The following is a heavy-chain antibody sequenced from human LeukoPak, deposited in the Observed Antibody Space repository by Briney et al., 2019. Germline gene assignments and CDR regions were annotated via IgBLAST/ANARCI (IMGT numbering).Heavy chain of an antibody. J-gene: IGHJ4*02. CDR1: GGSFSGYY. CDR2: INHSGST. D-gene: IGHD6-19*01. CDR3: ARGAIAVAGSFDY. Sequence: SETLSLTCVVYGGSFSGYYWSWIRQPPGKGLEWIGEINHSGSTNYNPSLKSRVTISVDTSKNQFSLKLSSVTAADTAVYYCARGAIAVAGSFDYWGQGTLVTVSS. V-gene: IGHV4-34*01.